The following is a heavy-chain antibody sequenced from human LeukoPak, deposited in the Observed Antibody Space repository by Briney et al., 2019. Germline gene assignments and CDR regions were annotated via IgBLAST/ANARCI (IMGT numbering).Heavy chain of an antibody. D-gene: IGHD6-6*01. J-gene: IGHJ4*02. CDR2: MSSSGTT. CDR1: GFTFSSVA. CDR3: VKDRSINSPYFFDY. V-gene: IGHV3-23*01. Sequence: GGSLRLSCAASGFTFSSVAMTWVRQAPGKGLEWVSSMSSSGTTYYADSVKGRFTISRDNSKNTLYLQMNSLRAEDTAVYYCVKDRSINSPYFFDYWGQGTLVTVSS.